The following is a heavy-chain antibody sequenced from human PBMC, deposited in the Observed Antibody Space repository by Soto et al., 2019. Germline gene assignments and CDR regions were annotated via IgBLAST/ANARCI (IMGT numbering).Heavy chain of an antibody. CDR1: GYSFPNYW. Sequence: GESLKISCTGSGYSFPNYWIGWVRQMPGKGLEWMGIIYPDDSDARYSPSFQGQVTISADKSITTAYLQWSSLKASDTAMYYCASPSQGATDHQGFDIWGQGTMVTVSS. CDR2: IYPDDSDA. V-gene: IGHV5-51*01. CDR3: ASPSQGATDHQGFDI. J-gene: IGHJ3*02.